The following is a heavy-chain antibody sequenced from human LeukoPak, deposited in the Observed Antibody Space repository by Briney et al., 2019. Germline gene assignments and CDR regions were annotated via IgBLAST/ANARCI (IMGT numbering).Heavy chain of an antibody. D-gene: IGHD5-18*01. CDR2: ISAYNGNT. CDR1: GFTFTSYG. CDR3: ARGPGYSYGHDY. J-gene: IGHJ4*02. V-gene: IGHV1-18*01. Sequence: GGSLRLSCAASGFTFTSYGISWVRQAPGQGLEWMGWISAYNGNTNYAQKLQGRVTMTTDTSTSTAYMELRSLRSDDTAVYYCARGPGYSYGHDYWGQGTLVTVSS.